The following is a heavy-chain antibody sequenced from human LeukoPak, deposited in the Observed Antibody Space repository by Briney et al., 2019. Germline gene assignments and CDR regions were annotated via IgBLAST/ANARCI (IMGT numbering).Heavy chain of an antibody. V-gene: IGHV4-34*01. CDR3: ARPPKDY. CDR1: GGSFSGYY. J-gene: IGHJ4*02. Sequence: SETLSLTCAVYGGSFSGYYWSWIRQPPGKGLEWIGEVNHSGSTNYNPSLKSRVTISVDTSKNQFSLKLSSVTAADTAVYYCARPPKDYWGQGTLVTVSS. CDR2: VNHSGST.